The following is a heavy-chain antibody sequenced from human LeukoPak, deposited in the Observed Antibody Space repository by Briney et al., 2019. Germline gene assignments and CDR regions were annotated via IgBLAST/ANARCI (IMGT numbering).Heavy chain of an antibody. CDR3: ARFTSFKFSGPPP. D-gene: IGHD3-3*01. Sequence: SETLSLTCAVYGGSFSGYYWSWIRQPPGKGLEWNGEINHSGSTNYNPSLKSRVTISVDTSKNQFSLKLSSVTAADTAVYYCARFTSFKFSGPPPWGQGTLVTVSS. J-gene: IGHJ5*02. V-gene: IGHV4-34*01. CDR1: GGSFSGYY. CDR2: INHSGST.